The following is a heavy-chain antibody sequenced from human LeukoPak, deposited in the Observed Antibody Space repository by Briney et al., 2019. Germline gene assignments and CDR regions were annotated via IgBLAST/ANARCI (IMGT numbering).Heavy chain of an antibody. V-gene: IGHV3-74*01. CDR3: AASNWMDP. J-gene: IGHJ5*02. CDR2: ISFDGSDA. Sequence: GSLSLSCAASGFTFSGFWMHWVRQAPGKGLVWVSCISFDGSDATYADSVKGRFTISRDNAKNTLHLQMDSLIVEDTAVYYCAASNWMDPWGQGTLVTVSS. CDR1: GFTFSGFW.